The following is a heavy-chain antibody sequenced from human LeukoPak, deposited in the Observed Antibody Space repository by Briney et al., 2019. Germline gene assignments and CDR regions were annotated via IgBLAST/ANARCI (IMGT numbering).Heavy chain of an antibody. D-gene: IGHD6-13*01. CDR3: ARHSSSWYEGYYFDY. Sequence: SETLSLTCAVYGGSFSGYYWSWIRQPPGKGLEWIGEINHSGSTNYNPSLKSRVTISVDTSKNQFSLKLSSVTAADTAVYYCARHSSSWYEGYYFDYWGQGTLVTVSS. CDR2: INHSGST. J-gene: IGHJ4*02. CDR1: GGSFSGYY. V-gene: IGHV4-34*01.